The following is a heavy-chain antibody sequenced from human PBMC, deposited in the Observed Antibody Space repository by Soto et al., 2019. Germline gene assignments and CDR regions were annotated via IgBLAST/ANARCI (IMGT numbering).Heavy chain of an antibody. V-gene: IGHV4-30-2*06. D-gene: IGHD3-10*01. J-gene: IGHJ6*02. CDR3: ARAPPGPSPRWVL. CDR2: IYPTGTT. Sequence: QLQLRESGSGLVKPSETLSLTCTASGGSISSGGYSWSWIRQSPEKGLEWIGCIYPTGTTYYHPSLKSRVTISVDTSRNQFSLNLTSVTAADTAVYYCARAPPGPSPRWVLWGQGTTVTVSS. CDR1: GGSISSGGYS.